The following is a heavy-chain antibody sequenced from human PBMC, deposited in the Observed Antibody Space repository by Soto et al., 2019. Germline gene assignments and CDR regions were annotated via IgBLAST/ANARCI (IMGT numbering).Heavy chain of an antibody. D-gene: IGHD6-13*01. Sequence: QVQLVQSGAEVKKPGASVKVSCKASGYTFTSYDINWVRQATGQGLEWMGWMNPNSGNPGYAQKLQGRVTMTRNTSISTAYMELSRLRSEDTAVYYCAREHSSSWRLDYWGQGTLVTVSS. CDR1: GYTFTSYD. J-gene: IGHJ4*02. CDR2: MNPNSGNP. CDR3: AREHSSSWRLDY. V-gene: IGHV1-8*01.